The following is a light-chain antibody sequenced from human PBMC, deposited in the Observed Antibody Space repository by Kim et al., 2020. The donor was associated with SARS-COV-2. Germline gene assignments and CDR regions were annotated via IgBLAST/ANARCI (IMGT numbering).Light chain of an antibody. V-gene: IGLV3-21*04. CDR3: QVWARYSDHKV. CDR2: YSK. J-gene: IGLJ3*02. CDR1: NFGSTD. Sequence: SYELTQPPSVSTLPGRTANFTCGDNNFGSTDVHWYQQRPGQAPRLVIYYSKDRPSGIPERFSGSISGTTATLTISGVEAGDEADYYCQVWARYSDHKVFGGGTKLTVL.